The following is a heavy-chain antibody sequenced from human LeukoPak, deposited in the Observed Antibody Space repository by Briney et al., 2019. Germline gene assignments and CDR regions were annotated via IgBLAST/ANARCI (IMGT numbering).Heavy chain of an antibody. Sequence: GGSLRLSCAASGFTFSSYSMNWVRQAPGKGLEWVSYISSSSSTIYYADSVKGRFTISRDNAKNSLYLQMNSLRAEDTAVYYCARIVAGTTIGCDYWGQGTLVTVSS. CDR1: GFTFSSYS. CDR3: ARIVAGTTIGCDY. J-gene: IGHJ4*02. V-gene: IGHV3-48*04. CDR2: ISSSSSTI. D-gene: IGHD1-1*01.